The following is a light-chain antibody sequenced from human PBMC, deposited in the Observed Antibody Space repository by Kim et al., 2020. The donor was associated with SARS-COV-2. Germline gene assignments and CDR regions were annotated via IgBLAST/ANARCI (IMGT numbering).Light chain of an antibody. J-gene: IGLJ1*01. V-gene: IGLV2-8*01. Sequence: QSALTQPRSVSGSPGQSVTISCTGTSSDVGGYNYVSWYQQHPGKAPKLIIYEVSKRPSVVPNRFSVSKSGNTDSLTVSGLQAEDEADYYCTTHANNNYNFGTGTRGTGL. CDR1: SSDVGGYNY. CDR2: EVS. CDR3: TTHANNNYN.